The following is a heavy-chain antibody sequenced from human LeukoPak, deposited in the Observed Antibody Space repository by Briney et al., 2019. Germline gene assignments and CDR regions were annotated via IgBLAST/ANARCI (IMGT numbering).Heavy chain of an antibody. D-gene: IGHD1-26*01. CDR1: GFTFSSYG. J-gene: IGHJ3*02. Sequence: GGSLRLSCATSGFTFSSYGMNWVRQAPGKGLEWVSSISSSSSYIYYADSVKGRFTISRDNAKNSLYLQMNSLRAEDTAVYYCARSSYDAFDIWGQGTMVTVSS. CDR2: ISSSSSYI. V-gene: IGHV3-21*01. CDR3: ARSSYDAFDI.